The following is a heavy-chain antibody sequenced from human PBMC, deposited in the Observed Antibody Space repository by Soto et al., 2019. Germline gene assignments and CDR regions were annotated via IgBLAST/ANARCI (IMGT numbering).Heavy chain of an antibody. CDR2: ILPILGIA. CDR3: AGYCSGGSSKYFDY. Sequence: QVQLVQSGAEVKKPGSSVKVSCKASGGTFSSYTISWVRQSPGQGPEWMGRILPILGIATSAQKFQGRVTITADKSTSTAYMELSSLRSEDTAGYYCAGYCSGGSSKYFDYWGQGTLVTVSS. CDR1: GGTFSSYT. D-gene: IGHD2-15*01. V-gene: IGHV1-69*02. J-gene: IGHJ4*02.